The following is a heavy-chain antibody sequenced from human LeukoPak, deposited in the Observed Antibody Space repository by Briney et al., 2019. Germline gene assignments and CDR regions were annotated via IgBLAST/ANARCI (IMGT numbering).Heavy chain of an antibody. Sequence: PGGSLRLSCAASGFTFSDYYMSWIRQAPGKGLEWVSYISSSGSTIYYADSVKGRFTISRDNAKNSLYLQMNSLRAEDTAVYYCASQSPPDYYDYNGYWGQGTLVTVSS. D-gene: IGHD3-16*01. CDR3: ASQSPPDYYDYNGY. V-gene: IGHV3-11*01. CDR1: GFTFSDYY. CDR2: ISSSGSTI. J-gene: IGHJ4*02.